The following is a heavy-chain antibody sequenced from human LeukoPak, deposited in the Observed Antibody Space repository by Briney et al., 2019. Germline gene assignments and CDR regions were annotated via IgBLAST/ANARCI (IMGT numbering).Heavy chain of an antibody. Sequence: GGSLRLSCAASGFTFSSYAMRWVRQAPGKGLEWVAVISYDGSNKYYADSVKGRFTISRDNSKNTLYLQVNSLRAEDTAVYYCARDRNVVVPAAIGYWGQGTLVTVSS. CDR2: ISYDGSNK. CDR1: GFTFSSYA. D-gene: IGHD2-2*01. J-gene: IGHJ4*02. V-gene: IGHV3-30-3*01. CDR3: ARDRNVVVPAAIGY.